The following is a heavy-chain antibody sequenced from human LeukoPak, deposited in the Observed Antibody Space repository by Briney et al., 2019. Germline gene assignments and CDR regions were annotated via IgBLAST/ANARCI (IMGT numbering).Heavy chain of an antibody. CDR3: ASKPRGESRPFEY. Sequence: ASVKVSCKASGYTFTTHAVHWVRQAPGQRLEGMGWINVTNGETGYSQKFQGRVTITSDTSASTGYMEMISLISEDTAVYYCASKPRGESRPFEYWGQGTLVTVSS. V-gene: IGHV1-3*01. D-gene: IGHD3-16*01. CDR2: INVTNGET. CDR1: GYTFTTHA. J-gene: IGHJ4*02.